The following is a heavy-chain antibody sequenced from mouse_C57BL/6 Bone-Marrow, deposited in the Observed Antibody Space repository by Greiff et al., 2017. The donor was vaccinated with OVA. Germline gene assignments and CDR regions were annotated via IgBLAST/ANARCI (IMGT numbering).Heavy chain of an antibody. CDR2: IDPSDSYT. J-gene: IGHJ3*01. D-gene: IGHD4-1*01. CDR3: ARASHWGWFAY. CDR1: GYTFTSYW. Sequence: QVQLQQPGAELVRPGTSVKLSCKASGYTFTSYWMHWVKQRPGQGLEWIGVIDPSDSYTNYNQKFKGKATLTVDTASSPAYMQLSSLTSEDSAVYYCARASHWGWFAYWGQGTLVTVSA. V-gene: IGHV1-59*01.